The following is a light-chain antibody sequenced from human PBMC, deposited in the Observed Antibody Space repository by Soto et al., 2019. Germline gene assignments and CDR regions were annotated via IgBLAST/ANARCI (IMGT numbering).Light chain of an antibody. J-gene: IGLJ3*02. CDR3: CSYAGSIWV. CDR2: DVT. CDR1: SSDVGGYNY. Sequence: QSALTQPRSVSESPGQLVTISCTGTSSDVGGYNYVSWYQHHPGKVPKLMIYDVTERPSGVPDRFFGSKSGNTASLTISGLQAEDEADYYCCSYAGSIWVFGGGTKLTVL. V-gene: IGLV2-11*01.